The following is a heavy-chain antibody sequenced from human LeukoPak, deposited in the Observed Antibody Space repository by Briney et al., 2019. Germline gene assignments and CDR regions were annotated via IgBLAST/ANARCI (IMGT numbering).Heavy chain of an antibody. CDR2: INAGNGNT. J-gene: IGHJ4*02. CDR1: GYTLTSYV. D-gene: IGHD3-10*01. CDR3: ARVVVSFGEFYDY. V-gene: IGHV1-3*01. Sequence: GASVKVSCKASGYTLTSYVMHWVRQAPGQRLEWMGWINAGNGNTKYSQKFQGRVTITRDTSASKAYMELSSLRSEDTAVYFCARVVVSFGEFYDYWGQGTLVTVSS.